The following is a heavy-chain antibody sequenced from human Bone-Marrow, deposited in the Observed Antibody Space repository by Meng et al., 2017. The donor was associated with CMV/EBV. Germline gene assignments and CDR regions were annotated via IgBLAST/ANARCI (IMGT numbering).Heavy chain of an antibody. J-gene: IGHJ4*02. D-gene: IGHD5-12*01. CDR2: ISYDGSNK. V-gene: IGHV3-30-3*01. Sequence: GESLKISCAASGFTFSSYAMHWVRQAPGKGLEWVEVISYDGSNKYYADSVRGRFTISRDNSKNTLDLQMSSLRAEDTAVYYCAKDQAWDIVNYFDYWGRGTLVTFSS. CDR1: GFTFSSYA. CDR3: AKDQAWDIVNYFDY.